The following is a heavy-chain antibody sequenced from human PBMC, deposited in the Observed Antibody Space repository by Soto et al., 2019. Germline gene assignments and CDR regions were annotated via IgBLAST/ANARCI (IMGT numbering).Heavy chain of an antibody. CDR1: GGSMSSSSYY. J-gene: IGHJ4*02. D-gene: IGHD3-3*01. CDR3: ARHDRQGSTYYDFWSGYYPFDD. CDR2: MYYSGSS. Sequence: PSETLSLTCTVSGGSMSSSSYYWGWIRQPPGTGLEWVGSMYYSGSSYYNPSLKSRVTISVDTSKNQFSLRLSSVTAADTAVYYCARHDRQGSTYYDFWSGYYPFDDWGQGTRVTVAS. V-gene: IGHV4-39*01.